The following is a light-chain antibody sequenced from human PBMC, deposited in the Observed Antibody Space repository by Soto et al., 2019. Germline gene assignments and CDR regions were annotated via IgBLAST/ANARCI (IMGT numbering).Light chain of an antibody. Sequence: EIVMTQSPVTLSVSPCERATLSSSASQAVSSNLAWDQQKPGQAPRLLIYAASNRDAGIPDRFSGSGSGTGFTLTITSLQSEDFAVYYCQHYNNWPFTFGPGTKVDIK. J-gene: IGKJ3*01. CDR2: AAS. CDR3: QHYNNWPFT. CDR1: QAVSSN. V-gene: IGKV3-15*01.